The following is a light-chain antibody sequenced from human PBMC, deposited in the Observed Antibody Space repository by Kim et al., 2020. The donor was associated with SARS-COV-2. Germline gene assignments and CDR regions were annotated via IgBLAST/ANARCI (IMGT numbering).Light chain of an antibody. CDR2: EAS. CDR1: QSINNW. Sequence: IQMTQFTSTLSSSVGDRVTITCRANQSINNWLAWYQQKPGKAPKALIYEASRLESGVPSRFSGSASGTAFTLTISSLQPDDFATYYSQQYYTHPYTFGQGTKLEI. CDR3: QQYYTHPYT. J-gene: IGKJ2*01. V-gene: IGKV1-5*03.